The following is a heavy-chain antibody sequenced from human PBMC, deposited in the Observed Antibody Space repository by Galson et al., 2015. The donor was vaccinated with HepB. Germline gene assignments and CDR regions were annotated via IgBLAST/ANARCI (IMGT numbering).Heavy chain of an antibody. Sequence: SVKVSCKASGYTFTGYYMHWVRQAPGQGLEWMGWINPNSGGTNYAQKLQGRVTMTRDTSISTAYMELSRLRSDDTAVYYCAREEGSDYGDYNVPAVYFDYWGQGTLVTVSS. CDR1: GYTFTGYY. J-gene: IGHJ4*02. D-gene: IGHD4-17*01. CDR2: INPNSGGT. V-gene: IGHV1-2*02. CDR3: AREEGSDYGDYNVPAVYFDY.